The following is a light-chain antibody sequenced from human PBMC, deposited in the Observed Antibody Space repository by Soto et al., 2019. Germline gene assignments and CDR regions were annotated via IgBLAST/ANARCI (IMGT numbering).Light chain of an antibody. V-gene: IGKV3-20*01. CDR3: QQYGKSLT. CDR2: GVS. CDR1: QSVSSKS. J-gene: IGKJ1*01. Sequence: EIVLTQSPGTLSLSPGERATLYCRASQSVSSKSLAWYQQKPGQAPRLLIYGVSKRTTGIPDRISGGGSGTVFILTISRLEPEDFVVYYCQQYGKSLTFGQGTKVEIK.